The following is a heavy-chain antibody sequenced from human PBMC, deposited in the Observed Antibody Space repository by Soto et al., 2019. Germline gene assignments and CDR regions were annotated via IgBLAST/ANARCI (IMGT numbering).Heavy chain of an antibody. J-gene: IGHJ4*02. CDR1: GFTFSNAW. D-gene: IGHD2-15*01. CDR3: TTDLLVVVVAATEIDH. CDR2: IKSKTDGGTT. Sequence: EVQLVESGGGLVKPGGSLRLSCAASGFTFSNAWMNWVRQAPGKGLEWVGRIKSKTDGGTTDYAAPVKGRFTISRDDSKNTLYLQMNSLKTEDTAVYYCTTDLLVVVVAATEIDHWGQGTLVTVSS. V-gene: IGHV3-15*07.